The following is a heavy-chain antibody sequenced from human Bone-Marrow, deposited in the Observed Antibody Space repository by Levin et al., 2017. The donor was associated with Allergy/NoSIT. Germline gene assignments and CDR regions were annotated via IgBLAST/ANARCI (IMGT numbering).Heavy chain of an antibody. CDR3: VKGPRSVATIPSFFYGMDV. CDR2: ISGSGYST. V-gene: IGHV3-23*01. D-gene: IGHD5-24*01. CDR1: GFTFSTYA. Sequence: GESLKISCEASGFTFSTYALNWVRQAPGKGLEWVLAISGSGYSTYEADSVKGRFSMSRDNSKNTMFLHMSNLRVEDTAVYYCVKGPRSVATIPSFFYGMDVWGQGTTVIVSS. J-gene: IGHJ6*02.